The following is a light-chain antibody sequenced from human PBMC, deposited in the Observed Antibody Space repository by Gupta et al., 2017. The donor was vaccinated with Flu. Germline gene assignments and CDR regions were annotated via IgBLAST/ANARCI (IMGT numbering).Light chain of an antibody. V-gene: IGLV1-51*01. CDR3: GTWDSSLSAGV. CDR1: SSNIGNNY. J-gene: IGLJ2*01. CDR2: DSN. Sequence: QSVLTQPPSVSAAPGQKVTISCSGSSSNIGNNYVSWYQQLPGTAPKLLIYDSNKRPSGIPDRFSGSKSGTSATLCITGLQTGDEADYYCGTWDSSLSAGVFGGGTKLTVL.